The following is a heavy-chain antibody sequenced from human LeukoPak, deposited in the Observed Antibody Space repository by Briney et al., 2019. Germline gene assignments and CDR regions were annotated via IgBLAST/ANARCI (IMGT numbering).Heavy chain of an antibody. CDR2: ISGSGGST. CDR1: GFTFSSYA. J-gene: IGHJ4*02. V-gene: IGHV3-23*01. CDR3: AKDRFSVVVPAAADY. D-gene: IGHD2-2*01. Sequence: GGSLRLSSAASGFTFSSYAMSWVRQAPGKGLEWVSAISGSGGSTYYADSVKGRFTISRDNSKNTLYLQMNSLRAEDTAVYYCAKDRFSVVVPAAADYWGQGTLVTVSS.